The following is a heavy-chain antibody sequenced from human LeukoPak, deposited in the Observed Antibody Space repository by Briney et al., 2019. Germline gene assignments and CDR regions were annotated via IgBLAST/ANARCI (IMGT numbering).Heavy chain of an antibody. V-gene: IGHV4-4*07. D-gene: IGHD2-21*02. Sequence: SETLSLTCTVSGGSISSYYWSWIRQPAGKGLEWIGRIYTSGSTNYNPSLKSRVTISVDTSKNQFSLKLSSVTAADTAVYYCARDERVVVTATIDYWGQGTLVTVSS. CDR2: IYTSGST. CDR3: ARDERVVVTATIDY. CDR1: GGSISSYY. J-gene: IGHJ4*02.